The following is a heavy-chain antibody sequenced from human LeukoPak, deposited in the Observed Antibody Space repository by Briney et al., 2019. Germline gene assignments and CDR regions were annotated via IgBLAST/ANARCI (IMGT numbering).Heavy chain of an antibody. V-gene: IGHV3-7*01. Sequence: GGSLRLSCAASGFTLSSYAMTWVRQAPGKGLEWVANIKQDGSEKYYVDSVKGRFTISRDNAKNSLYLQMNSLRAEDTAVYYCARDSRYYDFWSGYYDTHYFDYWGQGTLVTVSS. CDR2: IKQDGSEK. D-gene: IGHD3-3*01. CDR1: GFTLSSYA. CDR3: ARDSRYYDFWSGYYDTHYFDY. J-gene: IGHJ4*02.